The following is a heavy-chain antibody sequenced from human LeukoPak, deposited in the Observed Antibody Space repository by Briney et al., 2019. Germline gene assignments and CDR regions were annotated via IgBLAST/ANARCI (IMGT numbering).Heavy chain of an antibody. D-gene: IGHD3-10*01. CDR3: ARGGSGSYDLGNIDY. CDR1: GFTVSSNY. CDR2: IYYSGST. J-gene: IGHJ4*02. V-gene: IGHV4-31*02. Sequence: LRLSCAGSGFTVSSNYMSWVRQHPGKGLEWIGYIYYSGSTYYNPSLKSRVTISVDTSKNQFSLKLSSVTAADTAVYYCARGGSGSYDLGNIDYWGQGTLVTVSS.